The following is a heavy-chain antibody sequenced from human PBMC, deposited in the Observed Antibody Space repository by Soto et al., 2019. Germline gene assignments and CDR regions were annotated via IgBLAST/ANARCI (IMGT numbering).Heavy chain of an antibody. CDR3: ARVSTRFGELLNFDY. CDR1: GYTFTSYG. Sequence: QVQLVQSGAEVKKPGASVKVSCKASGYTFTSYGISWVRQAPGQGLEWMGWISAYNGNTNYAQKLQGRVTKTKDTSTSTAYMELRSLRSDDTAVYYCARVSTRFGELLNFDYWGQGTLVTVSS. V-gene: IGHV1-18*01. CDR2: ISAYNGNT. D-gene: IGHD3-10*01. J-gene: IGHJ4*02.